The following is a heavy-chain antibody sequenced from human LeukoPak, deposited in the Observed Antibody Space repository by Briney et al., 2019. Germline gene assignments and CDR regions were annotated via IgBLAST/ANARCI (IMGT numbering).Heavy chain of an antibody. J-gene: IGHJ3*02. CDR1: GFIFSSYE. CDR2: ISSSGSTI. CDR3: ARDPNGDYIGAFDM. D-gene: IGHD4-17*01. Sequence: GGSLRLSCAASGFIFSSYEMNWVRQAPGKGLEWVSHISSSGSTIYYADSVKGRFTISRDNSKYTLFLQMNSLRAEDTAVYYCARDPNGDYIGAFDMWGPGTMVTVSS. V-gene: IGHV3-48*03.